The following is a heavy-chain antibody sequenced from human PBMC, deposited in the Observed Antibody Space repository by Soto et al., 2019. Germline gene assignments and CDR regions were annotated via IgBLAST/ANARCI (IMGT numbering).Heavy chain of an antibody. J-gene: IGHJ6*02. V-gene: IGHV1-2*02. D-gene: IGHD3-9*01. CDR3: ARDGVLRYGNITYYYYGMDV. Sequence: ASVKVSCKASGYTFTGYYMHWVRQAPGQGLEWMGWINPNSGGTNYAQKFQGRVTMTRDTSISTAYMELSRLRSDDTAVYYCARDGVLRYGNITYYYYGMDVWSQGTTVTVSS. CDR1: GYTFTGYY. CDR2: INPNSGGT.